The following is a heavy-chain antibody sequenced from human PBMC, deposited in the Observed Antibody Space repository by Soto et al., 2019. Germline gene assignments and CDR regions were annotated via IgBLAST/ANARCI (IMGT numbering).Heavy chain of an antibody. J-gene: IGHJ6*02. D-gene: IGHD2-2*02. CDR1: GYSFTSYW. V-gene: IGHV5-10-1*01. CDR3: ARRPICSSTSCYRGYYYGMDV. CDR2: IDPSDSYT. Sequence: PGESLKISCKGSGYSFTSYWISWVRQMPGKGLEWMGRIDPSDSYTNYSPSFQGHVTISADKSISTAHLQWSSLKASDTAMYYCARRPICSSTSCYRGYYYGMDVWGQGTTVTVSS.